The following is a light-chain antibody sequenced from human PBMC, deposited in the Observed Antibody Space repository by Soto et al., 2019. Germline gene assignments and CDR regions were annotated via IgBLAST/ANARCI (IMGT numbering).Light chain of an antibody. CDR2: DVN. V-gene: IGLV2-14*01. CDR1: SSDIGAYNY. CDR3: ASYTSHTTLI. Sequence: QSALTQPASVSGSPGQSITISCTGSSSDIGAYNYVSWYRQVPGKAPKLMINDVNNRPPGVSSRFSGSKSGNTASLTISGLQAEDEADYYCASYTSHTTLIFGGGTQLTVL. J-gene: IGLJ2*01.